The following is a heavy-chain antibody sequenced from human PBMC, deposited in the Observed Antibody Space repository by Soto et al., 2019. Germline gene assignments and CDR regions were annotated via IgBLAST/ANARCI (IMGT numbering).Heavy chain of an antibody. CDR2: ITGGGVST. CDR1: GFTFSSYA. D-gene: IGHD7-27*01. J-gene: IGHJ3*02. Sequence: EVQLLESGGGLVQPGGSLRLSCAASGFTFSSYAMSWVRQAPGKGLEWVSAITGGGVSTYYADSVKGRFTISRDNSKDTLYLQINSLRAEDTAVYYCAKDPGASDDGFDIWGQGTMVTVSS. CDR3: AKDPGASDDGFDI. V-gene: IGHV3-23*01.